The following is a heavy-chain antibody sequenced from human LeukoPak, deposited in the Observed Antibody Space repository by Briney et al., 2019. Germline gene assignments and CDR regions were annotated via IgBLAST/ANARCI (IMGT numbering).Heavy chain of an antibody. D-gene: IGHD3-10*01. Sequence: AVKVSCKASGYSFTSYDINWVRQATGQGLEWVGWINPNSGNTGYAQKFHGRVTMTTNTSISTAYMELSSMRSEDPAVYYCARGRRSRLLWFGELPYYYYVDVWGKGTTVTISS. CDR2: INPNSGNT. CDR1: GYSFTSYD. CDR3: ARGRRSRLLWFGELPYYYYVDV. J-gene: IGHJ6*03. V-gene: IGHV1-8*02.